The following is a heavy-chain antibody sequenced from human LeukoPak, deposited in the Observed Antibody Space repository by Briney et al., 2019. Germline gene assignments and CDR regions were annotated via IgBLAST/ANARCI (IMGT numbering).Heavy chain of an antibody. CDR1: GFTFSSYW. J-gene: IGHJ5*02. V-gene: IGHV3-74*01. CDR2: INSDGSST. D-gene: IGHD2-2*01. Sequence: PGGSLRLSCAASGFTFSSYWMHWVRQAPGEGLVWVSRINSDGSSTSYADSVKGRFTISRDNAKNTLYLQMNSLRAEDTAVYYCARDTSDVVVPAAIAWFDPWGQGTLVTVSS. CDR3: ARDTSDVVVPAAIAWFDP.